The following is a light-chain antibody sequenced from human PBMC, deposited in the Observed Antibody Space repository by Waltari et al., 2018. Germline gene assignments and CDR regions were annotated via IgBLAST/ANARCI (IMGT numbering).Light chain of an antibody. CDR3: QQYNNWDT. CDR2: KAS. J-gene: IGKJ2*01. Sequence: DIQMTQSPSTLSASVGDRVTITCRASQSISSWLAWYQQKPGKAPKLLIYKASSLKSGVPSRFSGSGSGTEFILTISSLQPDDFATHYCQQYNNWDTFGQGTKLEIK. V-gene: IGKV1-5*03. CDR1: QSISSW.